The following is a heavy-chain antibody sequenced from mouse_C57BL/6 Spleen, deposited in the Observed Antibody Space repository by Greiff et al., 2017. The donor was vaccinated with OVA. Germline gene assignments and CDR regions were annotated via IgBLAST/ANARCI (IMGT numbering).Heavy chain of an antibody. CDR1: GYTFTSYW. Sequence: VQLQQPGAELVMPGASVKLSCKASGYTFTSYWMHWVKQRPGQGLEWIGELDPSDSYTNYNQKFKGKSTLTVDKSSSTPYMQLSSLSSEDSAVYYCARRYYGSSPFAYWGQGTLVTVSA. CDR2: LDPSDSYT. V-gene: IGHV1-69*01. CDR3: ARRYYGSSPFAY. D-gene: IGHD1-1*01. J-gene: IGHJ3*01.